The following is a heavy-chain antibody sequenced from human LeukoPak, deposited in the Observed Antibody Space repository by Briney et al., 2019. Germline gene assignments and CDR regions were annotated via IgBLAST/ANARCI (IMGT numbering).Heavy chain of an antibody. J-gene: IGHJ4*02. CDR1: GFTFSSYS. CDR3: ARGAPGSSQPVDY. D-gene: IGHD6-13*01. Sequence: PGWSLRLSCAASGFTFSSYSMIWVRQAPGRGLEGVSSISSSSSYIYYADSVKGRFTISRDNAKNSLYLQMNSLRGEDTAVYYCARGAPGSSQPVDYWGQGTLVTVSS. V-gene: IGHV3-21*01. CDR2: ISSSSSYI.